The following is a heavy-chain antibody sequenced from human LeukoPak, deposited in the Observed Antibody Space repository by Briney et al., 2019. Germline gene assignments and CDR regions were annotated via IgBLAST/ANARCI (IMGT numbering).Heavy chain of an antibody. V-gene: IGHV1-46*01. J-gene: IGHJ4*02. CDR2: INPSGGST. D-gene: IGHD3-22*01. Sequence: ASVKVSCKASGYTFSSYDFNWVRQAAGQGLEWMGIINPSGGSTSYAQKFQGRVTMTRDTSTSTVYMELSSLRSEDTAVYYCARDPPVYYDSSGYLLWPPTLDYWGQGTLVTVSS. CDR1: GYTFSSYD. CDR3: ARDPPVYYDSSGYLLWPPTLDY.